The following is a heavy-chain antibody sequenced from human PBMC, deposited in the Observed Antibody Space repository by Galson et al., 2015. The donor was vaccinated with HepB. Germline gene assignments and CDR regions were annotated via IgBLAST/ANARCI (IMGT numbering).Heavy chain of an antibody. CDR3: ACRGYTSGTHHFFDS. Sequence: SVKVSCKASGGTFSSYTFSWVRQAPGQGLEWMGKIIPTLDVIDNAQRFRGRATFTADKSTSTAYMELSSLTSDDTAVYYCACRGYTSGTHHFFDSWGQGTLVTVSS. V-gene: IGHV1-69*02. D-gene: IGHD5-18*01. J-gene: IGHJ4*02. CDR1: GGTFSSYT. CDR2: IIPTLDVI.